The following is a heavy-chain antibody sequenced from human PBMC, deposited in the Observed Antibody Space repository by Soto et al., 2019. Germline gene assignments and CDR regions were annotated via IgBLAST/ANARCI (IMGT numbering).Heavy chain of an antibody. CDR2: IWYDGSNK. V-gene: IGHV3-33*01. Sequence: SLKLSWAASGFPFSSYGMHYVRQAPGKGLEWVAVIWYDGSNKYYADSVKGRFTISRDNSKNTLYLQMNSLRAEDTAVYYCARADRGFDYCGQGTLVTVSA. D-gene: IGHD3-16*01. CDR3: ARADRGFDY. J-gene: IGHJ4*02. CDR1: GFPFSSYG.